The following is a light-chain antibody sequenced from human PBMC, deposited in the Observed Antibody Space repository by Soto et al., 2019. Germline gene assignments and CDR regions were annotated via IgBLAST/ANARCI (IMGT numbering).Light chain of an antibody. CDR2: GAS. CDR1: QSVSSN. Sequence: EIVLTQSQATLSVSPGERATLSCRASQSVSSNLAWYQQKPGQAPRLLIYGASTRATGIPARFSGSGSGTEFTLTVSSLQSEDFAVYDCQQYNNWPRTFGLGTKVDIK. V-gene: IGKV3-15*01. CDR3: QQYNNWPRT. J-gene: IGKJ1*01.